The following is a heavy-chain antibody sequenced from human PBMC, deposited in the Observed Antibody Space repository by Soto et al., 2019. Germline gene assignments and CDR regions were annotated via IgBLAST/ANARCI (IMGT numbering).Heavy chain of an antibody. CDR2: IKQDGSGK. J-gene: IGHJ4*02. V-gene: IGHV3-7*03. CDR1: GLIFSSYW. CDR3: ARGWSHFDY. Sequence: EVQLVESGGGLVQPGGSLRLSCAASGLIFSSYWMSWVGQAPGKGLEWVANIKQDGSGKYYVDSVKGRFTISRDNAESSLYLQKNSLRAEDTAVYYCARGWSHFDYWGQGTLVTVS.